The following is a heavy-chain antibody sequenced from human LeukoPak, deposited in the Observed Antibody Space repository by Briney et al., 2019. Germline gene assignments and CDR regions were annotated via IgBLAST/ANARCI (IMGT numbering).Heavy chain of an antibody. Sequence: GGSLRLSCAASGFTFSNYAMSWVRQAPGKGLEWVSAISGSGVNTYYADSVKGRLTISRDNSKNTLYLQMNSLRAEDTAVYYCAKDRRTDYRGAWYWGQGTLVSVSS. J-gene: IGHJ4*02. D-gene: IGHD6-19*01. CDR1: GFTFSNYA. CDR2: ISGSGVNT. V-gene: IGHV3-23*01. CDR3: AKDRRTDYRGAWY.